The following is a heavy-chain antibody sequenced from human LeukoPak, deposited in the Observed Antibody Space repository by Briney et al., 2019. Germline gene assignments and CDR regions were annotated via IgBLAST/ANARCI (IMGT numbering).Heavy chain of an antibody. CDR2: FYDTGSV. V-gene: IGHV4-4*07. CDR3: VTGDTATTSRYAFEF. Sequence: SETLSLTCSVSGASMKDYHWNWIRLSTGKGLEWIGRFYDTGSVIYNPSLKSRATLSVDTSKNHVYLKLTSVTAADTAVYYCVTGDTATTSRYAFEFWGPGTKVIVSS. J-gene: IGHJ3*01. CDR1: GASMKDYH. D-gene: IGHD6-13*01.